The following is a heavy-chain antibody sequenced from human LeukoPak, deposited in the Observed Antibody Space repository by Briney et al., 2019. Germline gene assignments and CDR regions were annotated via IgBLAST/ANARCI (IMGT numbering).Heavy chain of an antibody. J-gene: IGHJ4*02. V-gene: IGHV1-2*02. CDR1: GYTFTGYY. CDR2: INPNSGGT. Sequence: ASVKVSCKASGYTFTGYYMHWVRQAPGQGLEWMGWINPNSGGTNYAQKFQGRVTMTRDTSISTAYMELSRLRSDDTAVYYRARDNDFWSGYYQTQYYFDYWGQGTLVTVSS. CDR3: ARDNDFWSGYYQTQYYFDY. D-gene: IGHD3-3*01.